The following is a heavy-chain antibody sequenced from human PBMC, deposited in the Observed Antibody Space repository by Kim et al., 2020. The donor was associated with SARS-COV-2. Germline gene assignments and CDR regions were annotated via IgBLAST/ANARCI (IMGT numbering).Heavy chain of an antibody. V-gene: IGHV3-21*01. D-gene: IGHD6-13*01. CDR3: ARGKAAAGTGLFDP. J-gene: IGHJ5*02. Sequence: GGSLRLSCAASGFTFSRYSMNWVRQAPGKGLEWVSSISSSSSYIYYADAVKGRFTISRDNAKNSLYLQMNSLRAEDTAVYYCARGKAAAGTGLFDPWGQGTLVTVSS. CDR1: GFTFSRYS. CDR2: ISSSSSYI.